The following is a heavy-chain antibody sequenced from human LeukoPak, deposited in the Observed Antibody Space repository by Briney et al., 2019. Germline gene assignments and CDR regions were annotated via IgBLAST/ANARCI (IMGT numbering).Heavy chain of an antibody. CDR3: ARGILTYRLAWDSSGYYYYYYYMDV. CDR1: GYTFTGYY. CDR2: MNPNSGNT. D-gene: IGHD3-22*01. J-gene: IGHJ6*03. Sequence: GASVKVSCKASGYTFTGYYMHWVRQAPGQGLEWMGWMNPNSGNTGYAQKFQGRVTMTRNTSISTAYMELSSLRSEDTAVYYCARGILTYRLAWDSSGYYYYYYYMDVWGKGTTVTISS. V-gene: IGHV1-8*02.